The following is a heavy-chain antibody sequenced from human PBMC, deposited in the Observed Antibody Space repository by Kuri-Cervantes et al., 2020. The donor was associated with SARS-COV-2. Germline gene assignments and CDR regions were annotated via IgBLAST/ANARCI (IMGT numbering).Heavy chain of an antibody. J-gene: IGHJ4*02. Sequence: LTCAASGFTFSSYAMHWVRQAPGKGREWVAVISYDGSNKYSTYSVKGRFTISRDNSKNTLYLQMNSLRAEDTAVYYCARDPSWELPQILEPFFDYWGQGTLVTVSS. CDR3: ARDPSWELPQILEPFFDY. V-gene: IGHV3-30-3*01. D-gene: IGHD1-26*01. CDR2: ISYDGSNK. CDR1: GFTFSSYA.